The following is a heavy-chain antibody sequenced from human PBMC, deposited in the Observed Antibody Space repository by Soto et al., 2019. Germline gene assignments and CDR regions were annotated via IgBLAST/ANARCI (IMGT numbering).Heavy chain of an antibody. J-gene: IGHJ3*02. CDR1: GYTFTSYG. D-gene: IGHD3-22*01. V-gene: IGHV1-18*04. CDR3: ARDYYDSSGYLAQNDAFDI. CDR2: ISAYNGNT. Sequence: ASVKVSCKASGYTFTSYGISWVRQAPGQGHEWMGWISAYNGNTNYAQKLQGRVTMTTDTSTSTAYMELRSLRSDDTAVYYCARDYYDSSGYLAQNDAFDIWGQGTMVTV.